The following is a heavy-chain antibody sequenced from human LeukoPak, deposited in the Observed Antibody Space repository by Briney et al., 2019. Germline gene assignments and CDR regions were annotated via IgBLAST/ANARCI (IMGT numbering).Heavy chain of an antibody. CDR3: ARVARSMSSSSEDS. V-gene: IGHV4-61*02. J-gene: IGHJ4*02. CDR1: GGSISTGSYY. Sequence: SQTLSLTCTVSGGSISTGSYYWNWIRQPAGKGLEWIGRIYTSGSTNYNPSLKRRVTLSVDTSKNQFSRKLNSVTAADTAVYYCARVARSMSSSSEDSWGQGTLVTVSS. D-gene: IGHD6-13*01. CDR2: IYTSGST.